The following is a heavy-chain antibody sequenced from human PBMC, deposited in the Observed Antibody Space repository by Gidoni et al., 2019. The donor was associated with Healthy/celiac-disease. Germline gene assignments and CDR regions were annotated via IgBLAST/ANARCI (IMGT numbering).Heavy chain of an antibody. CDR1: GGSISSSNW. J-gene: IGHJ6*02. Sequence: QVQLQESGPGLVKPSGTLSLTCAVSGGSISSSNWWSWVRQPPGKGLEWIGEIYHSGSTTYNPSLKSRVTISVDKSKNQFSLKLSSVTAADTAVYYCARGLYYYDSSGPEDYGMDVWGQGTTVTVSS. CDR3: ARGLYYYDSSGPEDYGMDV. D-gene: IGHD3-22*01. V-gene: IGHV4-4*02. CDR2: IYHSGST.